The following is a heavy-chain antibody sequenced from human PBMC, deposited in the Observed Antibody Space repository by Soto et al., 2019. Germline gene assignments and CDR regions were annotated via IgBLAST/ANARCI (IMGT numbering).Heavy chain of an antibody. CDR1: GYTFTGYY. V-gene: IGHV1-2*02. CDR3: ARDNYYDSSGYSPDFDY. J-gene: IGHJ4*02. CDR2: INPNSGGT. Sequence: ASVKVSCKASGYTFTGYYMHWVRQAPGQGLEWMGWINPNSGGTNYAQKFQGRVTMTRDTSISTAYMELSRLRSDDTAVYYCARDNYYDSSGYSPDFDYWGQGTLVTVSS. D-gene: IGHD3-22*01.